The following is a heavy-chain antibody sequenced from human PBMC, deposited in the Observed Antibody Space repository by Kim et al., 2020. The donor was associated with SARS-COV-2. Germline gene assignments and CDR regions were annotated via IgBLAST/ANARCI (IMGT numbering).Heavy chain of an antibody. CDR3: AISPRTSIAAAGMGYFDY. CDR2: MNPNSGNT. D-gene: IGHD6-13*01. V-gene: IGHV1-8*01. J-gene: IGHJ4*02. CDR1: GYTFTSYD. Sequence: ASVKVSCKASGYTFTSYDINWVRQATGQGLEWMGWMNPNSGNTGYAQKFQGRVTMTRNTSISTAYMELSSLRSEDTAVYYCAISPRTSIAAAGMGYFDYWGQGTLVTVSS.